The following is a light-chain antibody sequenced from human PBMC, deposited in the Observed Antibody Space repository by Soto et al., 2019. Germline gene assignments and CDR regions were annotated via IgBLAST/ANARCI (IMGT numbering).Light chain of an antibody. J-gene: IGKJ3*01. Sequence: DIQMTQSPSTLSASVGDRVTITCRASQSISTWLAWYQQKPGKAPKRLIHDASSLESGVPSRFSGSGSGTEFTLTICSLQPDDFATYYCQYHDDHFGPGTKVDIK. V-gene: IGKV1-5*01. CDR3: QYHDDH. CDR2: DAS. CDR1: QSISTW.